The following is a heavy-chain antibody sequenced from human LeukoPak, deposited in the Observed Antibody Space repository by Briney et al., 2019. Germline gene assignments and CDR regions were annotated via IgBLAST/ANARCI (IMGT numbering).Heavy chain of an antibody. J-gene: IGHJ6*03. D-gene: IGHD2-15*01. V-gene: IGHV3-7*01. Sequence: GGSLRLSCAASGFIFSRYWMSWVRQAPGKGLEWVANIKQDGSEKYYVDSVKGRFTISRDNAKNSLYLQMNSLRAEDTAVYYCARGDNPIAGQTIYYYMDVWGKGTTVTISS. CDR2: IKQDGSEK. CDR3: ARGDNPIAGQTIYYYMDV. CDR1: GFIFSRYW.